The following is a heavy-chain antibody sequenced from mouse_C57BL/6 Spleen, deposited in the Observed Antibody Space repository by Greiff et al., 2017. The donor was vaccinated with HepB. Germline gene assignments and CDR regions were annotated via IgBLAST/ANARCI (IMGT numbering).Heavy chain of an antibody. J-gene: IGHJ3*01. D-gene: IGHD2-1*01. CDR3: ALSTMCTSWFAY. V-gene: IGHV14-2*01. CDR1: GFNIKDYY. CDR2: IDPEDGET. Sequence: VQLKESGAELVKPGASVKLSCTASGFNIKDYYMHWVKQRTEQGLEWIGRIDPEDGETKYAPKFQGKATITADTSSNTAYLQLSSLTSEDTAVYDCALSTMCTSWFAYWGQGTMVTVSA.